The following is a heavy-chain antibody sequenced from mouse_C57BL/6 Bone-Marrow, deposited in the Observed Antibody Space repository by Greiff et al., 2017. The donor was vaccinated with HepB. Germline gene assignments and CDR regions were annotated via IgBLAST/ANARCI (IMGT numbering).Heavy chain of an antibody. D-gene: IGHD1-1*01. Sequence: EVKLVESVAELVRPGASVKLSCTASGFNIKNTYMHWVKQRPEQGLEWIGRIDPANGNTKYAPKFQGKATITADTSSNTAYLQLSSLTSEDTAIYYCASDYYGSSYDAMDYWGQGTSVTVSS. V-gene: IGHV14-3*01. J-gene: IGHJ4*01. CDR1: GFNIKNTY. CDR3: ASDYYGSSYDAMDY. CDR2: IDPANGNT.